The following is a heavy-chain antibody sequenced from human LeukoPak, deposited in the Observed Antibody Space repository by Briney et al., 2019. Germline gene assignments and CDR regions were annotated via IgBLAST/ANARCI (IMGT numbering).Heavy chain of an antibody. CDR3: AATGGSYQTFDY. V-gene: IGHV3-66*01. CDR2: IYSGGST. D-gene: IGHD1-26*01. J-gene: IGHJ4*02. Sequence: GGSLRLSCAASGFTVSSNYMSWVRQAPGKGLEWVSVIYSGGSTYYADSVKGRFTISRDNAKNSLYLQMNSLRAEDTAVYYCAATGGSYQTFDYWGRGTLVTVSS. CDR1: GFTVSSNY.